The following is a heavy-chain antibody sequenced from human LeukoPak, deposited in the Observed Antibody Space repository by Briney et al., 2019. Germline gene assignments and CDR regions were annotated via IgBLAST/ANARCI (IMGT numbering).Heavy chain of an antibody. CDR1: GYTFTSYY. CDR2: INPSGGST. D-gene: IGHD3-3*01. V-gene: IGHV1-46*01. J-gene: IGHJ5*02. CDR3: ARSENSGLLEWLPIDP. Sequence: GASVKVSCKASGYTFTSYYMHWVRQAPGQGLEWMGMINPSGGSTSYAQKFQGRVTMTRDTSTSTVYMELSSLRSEDTAVYYCARSENSGLLEWLPIDPWGQGTLVTVSS.